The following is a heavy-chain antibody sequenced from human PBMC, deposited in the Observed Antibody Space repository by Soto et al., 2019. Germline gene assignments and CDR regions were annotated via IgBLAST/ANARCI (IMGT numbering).Heavy chain of an antibody. Sequence: EMQLVQSGGGLVKPGGSLRLSCVASRFNFSAAWLNWVRQLPGKGLEWVGRIKPISEGGTTAYAEAGKGRFTISRDNSKNALHLQMDSLKTEDSAVYYCTTVPCSGGPSWGLGTRVTVSS. D-gene: IGHD2-15*01. CDR3: TTVPCSGGPS. CDR2: IKPISEGGTT. CDR1: RFNFSAAW. V-gene: IGHV3-15*07. J-gene: IGHJ4*02.